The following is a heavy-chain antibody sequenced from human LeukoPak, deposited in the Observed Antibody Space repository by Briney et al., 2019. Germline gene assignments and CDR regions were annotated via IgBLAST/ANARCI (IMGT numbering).Heavy chain of an antibody. Sequence: PGGSLRLSCAASGFTFEIYWMSWVRQAPGKELEWVANIRKDGSEKNYVHSVKGRFTISRDNAKNSLYLQMNSLRADDTALYYCARHWEGVESDAFDIWGQGTMVTVSS. V-gene: IGHV3-7*04. J-gene: IGHJ3*02. CDR1: GFTFEIYW. CDR2: IRKDGSEK. CDR3: ARHWEGVESDAFDI. D-gene: IGHD1-26*01.